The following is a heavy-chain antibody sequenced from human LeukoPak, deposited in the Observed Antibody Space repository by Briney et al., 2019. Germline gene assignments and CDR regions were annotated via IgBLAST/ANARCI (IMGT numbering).Heavy chain of an antibody. Sequence: GASVKVSCKASGYAFTSYDINWVRQATGQGLEWMGWMNPNSGNTGYAQKFQGRVTMTRNTSISTAYMELSSLRSEDTAVYYCARFLNSYSSWFDPWGQGTLVTVSS. CDR3: ARFLNSYSSWFDP. CDR1: GYAFTSYD. D-gene: IGHD6-13*01. J-gene: IGHJ5*02. CDR2: MNPNSGNT. V-gene: IGHV1-8*01.